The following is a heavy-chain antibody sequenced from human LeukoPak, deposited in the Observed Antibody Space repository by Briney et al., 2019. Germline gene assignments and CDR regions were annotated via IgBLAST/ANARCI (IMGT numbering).Heavy chain of an antibody. CDR2: ISYDGSNK. CDR3: AKDQFDP. Sequence: GGSLRLSYAASGFTFSSYGMHWVRQAPGKGLEWVAVISYDGSNKYYADSVKGRFTISRDNSKNTLYLQMNSLRAEDTAVYYCAKDQFDPWGQGTLVTVSS. J-gene: IGHJ5*02. CDR1: GFTFSSYG. V-gene: IGHV3-30*18.